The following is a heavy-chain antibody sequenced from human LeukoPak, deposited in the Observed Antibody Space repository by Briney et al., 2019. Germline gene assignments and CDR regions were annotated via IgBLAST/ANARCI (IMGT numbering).Heavy chain of an antibody. V-gene: IGHV3-15*01. D-gene: IGHD6-13*01. Sequence: PGGALRLSCAASGFTLSNAWMSWARQVPGKGLGWVGRIKSKTDGGTRDYAAPVKGRFTISGDDSKNTLYLQMNSLKTEDTAVYYCTTIAAAGHFDYWGQGTLVTVSS. CDR1: GFTLSNAW. CDR3: TTIAAAGHFDY. CDR2: IKSKTDGGTR. J-gene: IGHJ4*02.